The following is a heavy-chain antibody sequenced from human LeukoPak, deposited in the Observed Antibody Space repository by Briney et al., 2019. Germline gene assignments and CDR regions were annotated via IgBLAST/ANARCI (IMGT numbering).Heavy chain of an antibody. J-gene: IGHJ5*02. CDR2: INPSGGST. Sequence: ASVKVSCKASGYTFTGYYMHWVRQAPGQGLEWMGIINPSGGSTSYAQKFQGRVTMTRDTSTSTVYMELSSLRSEDTAVYYCARDLTGEWFDPWGQGTLVTVSS. CDR3: ARDLTGEWFDP. D-gene: IGHD7-27*01. CDR1: GYTFTGYY. V-gene: IGHV1-46*01.